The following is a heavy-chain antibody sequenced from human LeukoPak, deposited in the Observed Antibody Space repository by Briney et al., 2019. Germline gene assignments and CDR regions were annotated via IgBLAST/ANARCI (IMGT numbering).Heavy chain of an antibody. CDR1: GFTFSSYA. CDR3: ARPHCGGGSCYLDY. CDR2: ISGSGGST. V-gene: IGHV3-23*01. J-gene: IGHJ4*02. D-gene: IGHD2-15*01. Sequence: TGGSLRLSCAASGFTFSSYAMSWVRQAPGKGLEWVSAISGSGGSTYYADSVKGRFTISRDNSKNTLYLQMNSLRAEDTAVYYCARPHCGGGSCYLDYWGQGTLVTVSS.